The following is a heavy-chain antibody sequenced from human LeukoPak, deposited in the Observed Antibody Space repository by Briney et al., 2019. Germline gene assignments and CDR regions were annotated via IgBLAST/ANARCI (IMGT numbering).Heavy chain of an antibody. Sequence: GGSLRLSCAASGFTFSSYSMNWVRQASGKGLEWVGRIRSAANGYATAYAASVKGRFTISRDDSKNTAYLQMDSLKTEDTAVYYCTGNYYGSGSYADFDYWGQGTLVTVSS. CDR2: IRSAANGYAT. D-gene: IGHD3-10*01. CDR1: GFTFSSYS. CDR3: TGNYYGSGSYADFDY. J-gene: IGHJ4*02. V-gene: IGHV3-73*01.